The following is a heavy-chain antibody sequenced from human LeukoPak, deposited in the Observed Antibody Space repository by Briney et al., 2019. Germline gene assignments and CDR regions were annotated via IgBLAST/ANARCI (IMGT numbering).Heavy chain of an antibody. CDR2: ISWNSGSI. Sequence: GGSLRLSCAASGFTFDDYAMHWVRQAPGKGLEWVSGISWNSGSIGYADSVKGRFTISRDNAKNSLYLQMNSLRAEDTALYYCAKGNSYGPLTGLDYWGQGTLVTVSS. D-gene: IGHD5-18*01. V-gene: IGHV3-9*01. CDR3: AKGNSYGPLTGLDY. J-gene: IGHJ4*02. CDR1: GFTFDDYA.